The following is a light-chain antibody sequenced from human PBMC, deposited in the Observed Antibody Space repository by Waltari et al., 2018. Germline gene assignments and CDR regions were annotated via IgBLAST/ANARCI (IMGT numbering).Light chain of an antibody. CDR2: SAS. CDR1: QHINRN. V-gene: IGKV1-39*01. CDR3: QQNYSSPWT. Sequence: DIQMTQSPSSLSASVGDRVIITCRASQHINRNLNWYKQKPGKAPKLLIYSASSLQTGVPSRFSGSGSGTDFTLTISSLQPEDFAAYSCQQNYSSPWTFGQGTKVEIK. J-gene: IGKJ1*01.